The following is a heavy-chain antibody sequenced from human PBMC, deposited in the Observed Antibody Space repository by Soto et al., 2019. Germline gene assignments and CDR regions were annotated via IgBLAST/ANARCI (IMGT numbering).Heavy chain of an antibody. D-gene: IGHD3-16*02. CDR2: ISYDGSNK. V-gene: IGHV3-30*18. Sequence: QVQLVESGGGVVQPGRSLRLSCAASGFTFSSYGMHWVRQAPGKGLEWVAVISYDGSNKYYADSVKGRFTISRDNSKNTLYLQMNSLRAADTAVYYCAKDGGYLTYYFDYWGQGTLVTVSS. CDR3: AKDGGYLTYYFDY. J-gene: IGHJ4*02. CDR1: GFTFSSYG.